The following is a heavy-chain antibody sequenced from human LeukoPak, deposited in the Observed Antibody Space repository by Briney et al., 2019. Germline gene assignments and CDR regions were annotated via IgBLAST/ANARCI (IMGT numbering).Heavy chain of an antibody. CDR3: ARRIAATGREFDY. D-gene: IGHD6-13*01. CDR2: MNPANSDS. Sequence: GESLKISCKGSGFSFANYWIAWVRQMPGEGVGGVGIMNPANSDSRYSPSFQGQVTFSADKTISTAYLQWNSLKASDSAMYYCARRIAATGREFDYRGQGTLVTVSS. J-gene: IGHJ4*02. V-gene: IGHV5-51*01. CDR1: GFSFANYW.